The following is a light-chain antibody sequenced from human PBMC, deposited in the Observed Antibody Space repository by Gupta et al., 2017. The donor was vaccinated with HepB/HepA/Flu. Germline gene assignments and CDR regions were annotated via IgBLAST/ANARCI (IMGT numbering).Light chain of an antibody. CDR3: SAWDDSLNGGL. V-gene: IGLV1-44*01. CDR2: SDN. CDR1: SPNIGRNA. Sequence: QSVLTQPPSASGTPGQRVTISCSGSSPNIGRNAVNWYQHLPGTAPKSLIDSDNVRASGVVDRFSGSKAGTSASLDISGLQSEDEADDYCSAWDDSLNGGLFGGGTKVTVL. J-gene: IGLJ2*01.